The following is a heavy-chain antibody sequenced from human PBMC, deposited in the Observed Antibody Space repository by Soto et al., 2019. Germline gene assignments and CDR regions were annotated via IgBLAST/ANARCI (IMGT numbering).Heavy chain of an antibody. CDR1: GYTFTSYG. CDR3: ARDMDTAMAQPTGFDY. CDR2: ISAYNGNT. D-gene: IGHD5-18*01. J-gene: IGHJ4*02. Sequence: ASVKVSCKASGYTFTSYGISWVRQAPGQGLEWMGWISAYNGNTNYAQKLQGRVTMTTDTSTSTAYMELRSLRSDDTAVYYCARDMDTAMAQPTGFDYWGQGTLVTVSS. V-gene: IGHV1-18*01.